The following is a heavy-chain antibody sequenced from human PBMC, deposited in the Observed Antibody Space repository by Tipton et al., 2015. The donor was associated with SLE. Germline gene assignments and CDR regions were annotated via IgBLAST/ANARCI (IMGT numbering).Heavy chain of an antibody. CDR1: GGSINNYY. D-gene: IGHD6-6*01. V-gene: IGHV4-59*01. Sequence: TLSLTCTVSGGSINNYYWAWIRQPPGKGLQWIGHIYYSGSTSYNPSLRSRVTISVDTSNNQFSLHLSSVTAADTAVYYCARQSMAARPDFDFWGQGTLVTVSS. CDR3: ARQSMAARPDFDF. CDR2: IYYSGST. J-gene: IGHJ4*02.